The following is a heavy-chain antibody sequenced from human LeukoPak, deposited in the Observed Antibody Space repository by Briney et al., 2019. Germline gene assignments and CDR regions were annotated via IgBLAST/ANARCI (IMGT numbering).Heavy chain of an antibody. V-gene: IGHV4-4*07. J-gene: IGHJ4*02. D-gene: IGHD5-18*01. CDR3: ARESTAMSLIVSN. CDR1: GGSVRSYY. CDR2: IYTSGSA. Sequence: TSGTLSLICTVSGGSVRSYYWSWIRQPAGKGLEWIGRIYTSGSANYNPSLKSRVTMSVDTSKNRFSLKLSSVTAADTAVYYCARESTAMSLIVSNWGQGTLVTVSS.